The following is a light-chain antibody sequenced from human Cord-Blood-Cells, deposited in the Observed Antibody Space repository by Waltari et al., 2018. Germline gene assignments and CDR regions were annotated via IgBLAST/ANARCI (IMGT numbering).Light chain of an antibody. Sequence: EIVLTPSPGTLSFSPGERATLTCRASQSVSSSYLAWYQQKPGQAPRLLIFGASCRATGVPDRLCGSGSATDFSLTISRLEADDFAVYYCQQYGSSPWTFGQGTKVEIK. CDR1: QSVSSSY. CDR2: GAS. J-gene: IGKJ1*01. V-gene: IGKV3-20*01. CDR3: QQYGSSPWT.